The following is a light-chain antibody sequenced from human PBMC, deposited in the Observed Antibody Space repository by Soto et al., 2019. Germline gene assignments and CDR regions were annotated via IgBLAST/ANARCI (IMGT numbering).Light chain of an antibody. J-gene: IGKJ2*01. CDR1: EDINNY. V-gene: IGKV1-33*01. CDR2: DAS. Sequence: DIQMTQSPSSLSASVGDRVTIACQASEDINNYLSWFQQKPGKAPKLLIYDASKLEAGVPSRFSGSGSGADFTFTISSLQAEDIATYFCQQYDALPYTFGQGTKLEIK. CDR3: QQYDALPYT.